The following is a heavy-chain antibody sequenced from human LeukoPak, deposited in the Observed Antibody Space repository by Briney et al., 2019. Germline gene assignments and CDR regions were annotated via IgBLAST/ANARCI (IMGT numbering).Heavy chain of an antibody. CDR1: GFTFSTYG. CDR3: AKGQIAVAAPDAFDI. Sequence: GGSLRLSCAASGFTFSTYGMHWVRQAPGKGLEWVAVISYDGSNKYYADSVKGRFTISRDNSKNTLYLQMNSLRAEDTAVYYCAKGQIAVAAPDAFDIWGQGTTVTVSS. D-gene: IGHD6-19*01. CDR2: ISYDGSNK. V-gene: IGHV3-30*18. J-gene: IGHJ3*02.